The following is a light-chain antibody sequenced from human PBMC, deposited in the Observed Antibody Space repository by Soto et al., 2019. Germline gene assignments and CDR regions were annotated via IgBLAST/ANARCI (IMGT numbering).Light chain of an antibody. V-gene: IGLV2-23*01. CDR1: SSDVGTYNL. J-gene: IGLJ2*01. Sequence: QSVLTQPASVSGSPGQSITISCTGTSSDVGTYNLVSWYQQHPGKALKLMIYEGSKRPSGVSNRFSGSKSGNTASLTISGLQAEDEADYYCCSYAGSSTWVFGGGTKVTVL. CDR3: CSYAGSSTWV. CDR2: EGS.